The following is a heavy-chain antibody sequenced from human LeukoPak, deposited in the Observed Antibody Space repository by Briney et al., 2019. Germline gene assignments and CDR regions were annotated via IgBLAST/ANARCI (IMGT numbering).Heavy chain of an antibody. CDR1: GFTFSSYA. CDR3: ARDGSSSGGGDAFDI. J-gene: IGHJ3*02. D-gene: IGHD6-6*01. V-gene: IGHV3-30-3*01. Sequence: GGSLRLSCAASGFTFSSYAMHWVRQAPGKGLEWVAVISYDGSNKYYADSVKGRFTISRDNSKNTLYLQMNSLRAEDTAVYYCARDGSSSGGGDAFDIWGQGTMVTVSS. CDR2: ISYDGSNK.